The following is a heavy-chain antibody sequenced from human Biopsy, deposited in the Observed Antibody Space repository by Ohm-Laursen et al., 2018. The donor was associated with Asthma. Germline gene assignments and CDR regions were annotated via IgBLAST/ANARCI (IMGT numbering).Heavy chain of an antibody. CDR2: LIPVLGTP. V-gene: IGHV1-69*01. Sequence: SSVKVSCKASGDSFSNYAISWVRQAPGQGLEWMGGLIPVLGTPDHAQMFEGRVTITADESTSTAYMELSSLSSEDTAVNYCARGYSGSDRIVYYYSGLEVWGQGTAVTV. D-gene: IGHD5-12*01. J-gene: IGHJ6*02. CDR3: ARGYSGSDRIVYYYSGLEV. CDR1: GDSFSNYA.